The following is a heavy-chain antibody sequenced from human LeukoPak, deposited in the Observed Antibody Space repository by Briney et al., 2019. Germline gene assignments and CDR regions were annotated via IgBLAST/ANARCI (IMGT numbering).Heavy chain of an antibody. J-gene: IGHJ5*02. Sequence: ASVKVSCKASGYTFTSYDINWVRQATGQGLEWMGWMNPNSGNTGYAQRFQGGVTITRNTSISTAYMELSSLRSEDTAVYYCARSPANRGAARASGRLVNWFDPWGQGTLVTVSS. CDR2: MNPNSGNT. CDR1: GYTFTSYD. D-gene: IGHD6-13*01. V-gene: IGHV1-8*03. CDR3: ARSPANRGAARASGRLVNWFDP.